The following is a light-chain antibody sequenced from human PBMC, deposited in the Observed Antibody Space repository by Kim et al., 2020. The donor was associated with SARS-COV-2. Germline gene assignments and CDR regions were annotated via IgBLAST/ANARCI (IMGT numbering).Light chain of an antibody. CDR2: AAS. V-gene: IGKV1-9*01. CDR3: QQLNSYPPLCT. Sequence: IQLTQSPSSLSASVGDRVTITCRASQGISSYLAWYQQKPGKAPKLLIYAASTLQSGVPSRFSDSGSGTDFTLTISSLQPEDFATYYCQQLNSYPPLCTFGQGTKLEI. J-gene: IGKJ2*02. CDR1: QGISSY.